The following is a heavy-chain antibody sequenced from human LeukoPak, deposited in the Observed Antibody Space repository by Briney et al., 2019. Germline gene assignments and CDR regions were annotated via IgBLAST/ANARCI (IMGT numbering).Heavy chain of an antibody. Sequence: PSETLSLTCAVYGGSFSGYYWSWIRQPPGKGLEWIGEINHSGSTNYNPSLKSRVTISVDTSKNQFSLKLSSVTAADTAVYYCARVKYYGSGSYYSRFDPWGQGTLVTVSS. CDR1: GGSFSGYY. J-gene: IGHJ5*02. D-gene: IGHD3-10*01. CDR3: ARVKYYGSGSYYSRFDP. CDR2: INHSGST. V-gene: IGHV4-34*01.